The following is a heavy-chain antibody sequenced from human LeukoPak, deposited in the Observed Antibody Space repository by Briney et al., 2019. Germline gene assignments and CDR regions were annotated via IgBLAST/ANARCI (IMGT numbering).Heavy chain of an antibody. CDR2: INHSGST. J-gene: IGHJ4*02. Sequence: SETLSLTCAVYGGSFSGYYWSWIRQPSGKGLEWIGEINHSGSTNYNPSLKSRVTISVDTSKNQFSLKLSSVTAADTAVYYCARVRWLQLGHFDYWGQGSLVTVSS. V-gene: IGHV4-34*01. CDR3: ARVRWLQLGHFDY. D-gene: IGHD5-24*01. CDR1: GGSFSGYY.